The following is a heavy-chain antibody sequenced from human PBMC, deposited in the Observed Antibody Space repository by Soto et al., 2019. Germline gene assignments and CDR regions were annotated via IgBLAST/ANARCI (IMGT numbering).Heavy chain of an antibody. CDR1: GYTFTSYA. CDR3: ARDPDYGDYYFDY. Sequence: ASVQVSCKASGYTFTSYAMHWVRQAPGQRLEWMGWINAGNGNTKYSQKFQGRVTITRDTSASTAYMELSSLRSEDTAVYYCARDPDYGDYYFDYWGQGTLVTVS. V-gene: IGHV1-3*01. J-gene: IGHJ4*02. D-gene: IGHD4-17*01. CDR2: INAGNGNT.